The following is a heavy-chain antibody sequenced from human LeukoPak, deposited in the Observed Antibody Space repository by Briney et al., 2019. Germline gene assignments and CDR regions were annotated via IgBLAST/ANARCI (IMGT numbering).Heavy chain of an antibody. Sequence: GGSLRPSCAASGFTFSGSAMHWVRQASGKGLEWVGRIRSKANSYATAYAASVKGRFTISRDDSKNTAYLQMNSLKTEDTAVYYCVPNDAFDIWGQGTMVTVSS. V-gene: IGHV3-73*01. J-gene: IGHJ3*02. CDR3: VPNDAFDI. CDR2: IRSKANSYAT. CDR1: GFTFSGSA.